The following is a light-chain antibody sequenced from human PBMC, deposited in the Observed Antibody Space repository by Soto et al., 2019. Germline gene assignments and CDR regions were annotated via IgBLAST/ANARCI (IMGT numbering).Light chain of an antibody. J-gene: IGLJ3*02. CDR1: SSNIGAGYD. Sequence: QSVLTQPPSVSGAPGQRVTISCTGSSSNIGAGYDVHWYQQLPGTAPKLLIYGNSNRPSGIPERFSGSNSGNTATLTISRAQAGDEADYYCQVWDSSTARVFGGGTKLTVL. CDR3: QVWDSSTARV. V-gene: IGLV1-40*01. CDR2: GNS.